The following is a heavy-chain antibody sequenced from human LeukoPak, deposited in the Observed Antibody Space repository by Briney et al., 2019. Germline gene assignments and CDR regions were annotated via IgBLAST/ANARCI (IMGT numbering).Heavy chain of an antibody. D-gene: IGHD4/OR15-4a*01. J-gene: IGHJ4*02. V-gene: IGHV3-30*18. CDR3: AKLRVTMRFSGRGFYY. CDR1: GFTFISYG. Sequence: PGGSLRLTCSASGFTFISYGMHWVRQAPGKGLEWVAVILYDGSIEYYSDPVKGRFTISRDNSKNTLYLQVNSLRAEDTAVYYCAKLRVTMRFSGRGFYYWGQGTLVTVSS. CDR2: ILYDGSIE.